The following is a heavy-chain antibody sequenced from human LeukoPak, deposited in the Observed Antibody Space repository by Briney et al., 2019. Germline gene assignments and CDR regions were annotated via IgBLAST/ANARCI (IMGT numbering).Heavy chain of an antibody. V-gene: IGHV1-2*02. J-gene: IGHJ5*02. CDR2: INPNSGGT. Sequence: ASVKVSCKASGYTFTGYYIHWVRQAPGQGLEWMGWINPNSGGTNYAQKFQGRVTMTRDTSISTAYMELSTLRSDDTAVYYCAKNYKLLSYNCFDPWGQGTLVTVSS. CDR1: GYTFTGYY. D-gene: IGHD1-7*01. CDR3: AKNYKLLSYNCFDP.